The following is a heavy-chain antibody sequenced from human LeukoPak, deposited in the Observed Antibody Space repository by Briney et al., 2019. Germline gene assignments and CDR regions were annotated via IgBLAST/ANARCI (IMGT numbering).Heavy chain of an antibody. CDR1: GFTFSTYW. J-gene: IGHJ4*02. CDR3: ARTDHSSRFYYFDY. D-gene: IGHD6-13*01. V-gene: IGHV3-7*04. Sequence: GRSLRLSCAASGFTFSTYWMSWVRQAPGKRLEWVANIKQDGSEKYYVDSVKGRFTISRDNAKNSLYLQMNSLRVEDTAVYYCARTDHSSRFYYFDYWGQGTLVTVSS. CDR2: IKQDGSEK.